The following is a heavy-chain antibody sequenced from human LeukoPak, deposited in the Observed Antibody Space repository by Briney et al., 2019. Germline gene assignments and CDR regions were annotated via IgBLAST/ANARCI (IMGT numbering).Heavy chain of an antibody. J-gene: IGHJ4*02. CDR1: GFTFSSYA. CDR3: AKSRAATGLLEPFDY. Sequence: PGGSLRLSCAASGFTFSSYAMSWVRQAPGKGLEWVSAISGSGGSTYYADSVKGRFTISRDNSKNTLYLQMNSLRAEDTAVYYCAKSRAATGLLEPFDYWGQGTLVTVSS. CDR2: ISGSGGST. V-gene: IGHV3-23*01. D-gene: IGHD6-13*01.